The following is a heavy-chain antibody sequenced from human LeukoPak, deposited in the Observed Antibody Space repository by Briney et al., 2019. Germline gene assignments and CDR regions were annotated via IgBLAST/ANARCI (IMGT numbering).Heavy chain of an antibody. Sequence: SVKVSCKASGLTLSTYAISWVRQAPGQGLEWMGGIIPMFGSAHYAQKFQDRVTITTDESTTIAYMELGSLRSEDTAVYYCASSPRIVGRLDYYYYMDVWGKGTTVTVSS. CDR2: IIPMFGSA. V-gene: IGHV1-69*05. D-gene: IGHD6-6*01. CDR1: GLTLSTYA. J-gene: IGHJ6*03. CDR3: ASSPRIVGRLDYYYYMDV.